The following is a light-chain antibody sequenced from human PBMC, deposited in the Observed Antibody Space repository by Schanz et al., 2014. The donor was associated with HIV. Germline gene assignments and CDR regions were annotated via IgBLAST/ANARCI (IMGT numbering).Light chain of an antibody. Sequence: IQLTQSPSSLSASVGDRVTITCRASQGIASHLGWYQQKPGKAPTLLIYDASTLQSGVPSRFSGSGSGTDFTLTISSLQPEDFATYYCQQFKSYPRTFGQGTKVEIK. J-gene: IGKJ1*01. V-gene: IGKV1-9*01. CDR2: DAS. CDR3: QQFKSYPRT. CDR1: QGIASH.